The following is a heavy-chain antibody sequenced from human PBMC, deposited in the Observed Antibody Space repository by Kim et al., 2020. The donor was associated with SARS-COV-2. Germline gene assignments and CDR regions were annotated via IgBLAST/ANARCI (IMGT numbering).Heavy chain of an antibody. CDR3: ARVSLPYYDSSGYYYFDY. V-gene: IGHV6-1*01. Sequence: KSRITITPDTSKNQFSLQLNSVTPEDTAVYYCARVSLPYYDSSGYYYFDYWGQGTLVTVSS. J-gene: IGHJ4*02. D-gene: IGHD3-22*01.